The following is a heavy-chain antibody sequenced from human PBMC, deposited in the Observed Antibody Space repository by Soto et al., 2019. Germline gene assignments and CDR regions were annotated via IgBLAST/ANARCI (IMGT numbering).Heavy chain of an antibody. Sequence: PSETLSLTCTVSGDSIGSYYWSWIRQHPGKGLEWIGYIYYSGSTYYNPSLKSRVTISVDTSKNQFSLKLSSVTAADTAVYYCARVSAPGDYVYWGQGTLVTVSS. CDR3: ARVSAPGDYVY. V-gene: IGHV4-31*03. D-gene: IGHD4-17*01. J-gene: IGHJ4*02. CDR2: IYYSGST. CDR1: GDSIGSYY.